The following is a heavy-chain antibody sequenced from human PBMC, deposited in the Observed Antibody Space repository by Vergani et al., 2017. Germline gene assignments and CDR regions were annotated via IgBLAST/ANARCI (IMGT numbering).Heavy chain of an antibody. D-gene: IGHD5-18*01. CDR2: IYTSGST. Sequence: QVQLQESGPGLVKPSETLSLTCTVSGGSISSYYWSWIRQPAGKGLEWIGRIYTSGSTNYNPSLKSRVTMSVDTYKNQFSLKLSSVTAADTAVYYCEGDTAMVGGDAFDIWGQGTMVTVSS. V-gene: IGHV4-4*07. J-gene: IGHJ3*02. CDR1: GGSISSYY. CDR3: EGDTAMVGGDAFDI.